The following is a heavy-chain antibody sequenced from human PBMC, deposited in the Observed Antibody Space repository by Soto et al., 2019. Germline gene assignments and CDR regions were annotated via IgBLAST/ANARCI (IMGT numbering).Heavy chain of an antibody. Sequence: EVQLVQSGAEVKKPGESLKISCKGSGYSFTSYWIGWVRQMPGKGLEWMGIIYPGDSDTRYSPSFQGQVTISADKSISTAHLQWSSLEASDTAMYYCARRSLYLPQLPYGYYYMDVWGKGTTVTVSS. J-gene: IGHJ6*03. CDR2: IYPGDSDT. CDR3: ARRSLYLPQLPYGYYYMDV. CDR1: GYSFTSYW. V-gene: IGHV5-51*03. D-gene: IGHD4-4*01.